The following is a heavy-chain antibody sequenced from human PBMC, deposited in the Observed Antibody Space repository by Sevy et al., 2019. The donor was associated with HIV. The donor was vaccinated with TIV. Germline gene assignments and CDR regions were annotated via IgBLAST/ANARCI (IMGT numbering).Heavy chain of an antibody. CDR3: ARDRRRFGESPPY. V-gene: IGHV3-11*01. CDR1: GFTFSDYY. D-gene: IGHD3-10*01. CDR2: ISSSGSTI. J-gene: IGHJ4*02. Sequence: GGSLRLSCAASGFTFSDYYMSWIRQAPGKGLEWVSYISSSGSTIYYADSVKGRFTISRDNAKNSLYLQMNRLRAEDTAVYYCARDRRRFGESPPYWGQGTLVTVSS.